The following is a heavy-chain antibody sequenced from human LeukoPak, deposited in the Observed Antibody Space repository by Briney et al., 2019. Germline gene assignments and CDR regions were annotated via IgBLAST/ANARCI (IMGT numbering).Heavy chain of an antibody. V-gene: IGHV1-46*01. CDR2: INPSGGST. D-gene: IGHD3-9*01. CDR1: GYTFTSYY. Sequence: GASVKVSCKASGYTFTSYYMHWVRQAPGQGLEWMGIINPSGGSTSYAQKFQGRVTMTRDTSISTAYMELSRLRSDDTAVFYCARVAHNYDLLTGYYPYLDYFDFWGQGTLVTVSS. CDR3: ARVAHNYDLLTGYYPYLDYFDF. J-gene: IGHJ4*02.